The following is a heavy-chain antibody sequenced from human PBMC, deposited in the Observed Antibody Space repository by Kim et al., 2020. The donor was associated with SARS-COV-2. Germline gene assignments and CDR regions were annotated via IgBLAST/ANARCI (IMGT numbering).Heavy chain of an antibody. Sequence: SETLSLTCAVYGGSFSGYYWSWIRQPPGKGLEWIGEINHSGSTNYNPSLKSRVTISVDTSKNQFSLKLSSVTAADTAVYYCARGRSQPDFWSGEIDAFDIWGQGTMVTVSS. CDR2: INHSGST. CDR3: ARGRSQPDFWSGEIDAFDI. CDR1: GGSFSGYY. D-gene: IGHD3-3*01. V-gene: IGHV4-34*01. J-gene: IGHJ3*02.